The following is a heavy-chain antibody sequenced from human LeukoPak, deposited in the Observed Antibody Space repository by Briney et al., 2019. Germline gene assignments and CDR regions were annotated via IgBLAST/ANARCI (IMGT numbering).Heavy chain of an antibody. V-gene: IGHV4-4*07. D-gene: IGHD6-19*01. CDR3: ASGGMAGRWPLNY. CDR2: IYASGDT. Sequence: SETLSLTCTVSGDSMRKYCWSWIRQPAGKGLEWIGRIYASGDTKYNPSLKSRVVMSVDTSKNYFSLKLTSVTAADTAVYYCASGGMAGRWPLNYWGRGTLVTVSS. CDR1: GDSMRKYC. J-gene: IGHJ4*02.